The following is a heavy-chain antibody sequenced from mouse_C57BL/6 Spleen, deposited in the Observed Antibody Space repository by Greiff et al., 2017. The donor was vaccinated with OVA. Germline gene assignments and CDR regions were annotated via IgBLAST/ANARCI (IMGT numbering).Heavy chain of an antibody. D-gene: IGHD2-4*01. Sequence: VKLQESGPELVKPGASVKISCKASGYAFSSSWMNWVKQRPGKGLEWIGRIYPGDGDTNYNGKFKGKATLTADKSSSTAYMQLSSLTSEDSAVYFCARRKYDYDDGYFDYWGQGTTLTVSS. CDR1: GYAFSSSW. V-gene: IGHV1-82*01. CDR2: IYPGDGDT. J-gene: IGHJ2*01. CDR3: ARRKYDYDDGYFDY.